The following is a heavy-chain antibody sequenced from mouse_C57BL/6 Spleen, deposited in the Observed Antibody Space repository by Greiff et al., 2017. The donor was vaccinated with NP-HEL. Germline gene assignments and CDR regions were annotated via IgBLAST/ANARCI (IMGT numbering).Heavy chain of an antibody. V-gene: IGHV1-9*01. Sequence: QVQLQQSGAELMKPGASVKLSCKATGYTFTGYWIEWVKQRPGHGLEWIGEILPGSGSTNYNEKFKGKATFTADTSSNTAYMQLSSLTTEDSAIYYCARFIYGNYGLDYAMDYWGQGTSVTVSS. CDR3: ARFIYGNYGLDYAMDY. J-gene: IGHJ4*01. CDR1: GYTFTGYW. CDR2: ILPGSGST. D-gene: IGHD2-1*01.